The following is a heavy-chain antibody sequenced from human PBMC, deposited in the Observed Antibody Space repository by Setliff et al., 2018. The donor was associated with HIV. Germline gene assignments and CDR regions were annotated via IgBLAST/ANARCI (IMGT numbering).Heavy chain of an antibody. CDR3: ARGRGGYFGGGRYYNLPYFDS. Sequence: PGESLKISCKTSGSSFSTYWVGWVRQMPGKGLEWLGILYFGDSDPKYNPSFEGQVTISADKSIKTALLQWRSLKTSDTAIYYCARGRGGYFGGGRYYNLPYFDSWGQGTLVTVSS. CDR1: GSSFSTYW. D-gene: IGHD2-15*01. CDR2: LYFGDSDP. J-gene: IGHJ4*02. V-gene: IGHV5-51*03.